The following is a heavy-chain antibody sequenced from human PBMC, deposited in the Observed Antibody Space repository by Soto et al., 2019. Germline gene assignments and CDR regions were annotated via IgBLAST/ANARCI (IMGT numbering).Heavy chain of an antibody. CDR2: MNPNSGDT. D-gene: IGHD5-12*01. J-gene: IGHJ6*03. Sequence: QVQLVQSGAEVKKPGASVTVSCKASGYRFSDYYLHWVRQAPGQGPEWMGWMNPNSGDTKYAQKCKGRVTMTRDTSVRTAFMELNWLKSDDTAVYYCARESGGATATLDYYYCYMDVWGIGTTVTVSS. V-gene: IGHV1-2*02. CDR3: ARESGGATATLDYYYCYMDV. CDR1: GYRFSDYY.